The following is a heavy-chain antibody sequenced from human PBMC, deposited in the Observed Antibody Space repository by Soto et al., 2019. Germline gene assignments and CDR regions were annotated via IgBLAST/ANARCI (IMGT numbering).Heavy chain of an antibody. CDR3: ARHSGYDYVFDY. D-gene: IGHD5-12*01. CDR2: INAGNGNT. CDR1: GYTFTSYA. Sequence: ASVKVSCKASGYTFTSYAMHWVRQAPGQRLEWMGWINAGNGNTKYARKLQGRVTMTRDTSTSTAYMEMSSLTFDDTAVYYCARHSGYDYVFDYWGQGTLDTVSS. J-gene: IGHJ4*02. V-gene: IGHV1-3*01.